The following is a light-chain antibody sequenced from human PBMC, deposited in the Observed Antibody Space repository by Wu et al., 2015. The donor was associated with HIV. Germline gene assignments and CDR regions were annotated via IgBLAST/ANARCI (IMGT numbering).Light chain of an antibody. V-gene: IGKV3-15*01. J-gene: IGKJ2*01. Sequence: EIVLTQPPATLSVSPGESATLSCKSSQTISSNLAWYQQKGGQAPRLLINDASTRATGFPARFTGSGSGTDFTLTISDIQSEDVAIYYCQQYHHWPPYTFGQGTRLEIK. CDR2: DAS. CDR1: QTISSN. CDR3: QQYHHWPPYT.